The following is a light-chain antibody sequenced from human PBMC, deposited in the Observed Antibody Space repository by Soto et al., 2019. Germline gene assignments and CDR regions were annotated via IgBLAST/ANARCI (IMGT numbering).Light chain of an antibody. Sequence: DIQMTQSPSSLSASVGDRVTITCRASQSISSYLNWYQQKPGKAPELLIYAASNLKSGVSSRFSGSGSGTYFTLSISSLQPEDFASYHCQQSDSSPYTFGKGTKLEIK. J-gene: IGKJ2*01. CDR1: QSISSY. CDR2: AAS. V-gene: IGKV1-39*01. CDR3: QQSDSSPYT.